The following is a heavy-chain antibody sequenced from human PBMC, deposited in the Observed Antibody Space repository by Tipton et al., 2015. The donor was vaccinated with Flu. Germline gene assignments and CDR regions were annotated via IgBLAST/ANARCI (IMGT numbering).Heavy chain of an antibody. CDR1: GGSFNGYY. CDR3: ARGSGSANAYLDY. CDR2: INHSGST. V-gene: IGHV4-34*01. D-gene: IGHD6-19*01. J-gene: IGHJ4*02. Sequence: TLPLTCAVYGGSFNGYYWTWIRQPPGKGLEWIGEINHSGSTNFNPSLKSRVTIPVDTSKNQFSLKVTSLTAADTAVYYCARGSGSANAYLDYWGRGTPVTVSS.